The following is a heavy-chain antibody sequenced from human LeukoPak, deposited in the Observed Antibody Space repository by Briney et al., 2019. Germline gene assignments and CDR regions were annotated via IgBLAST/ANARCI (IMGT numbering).Heavy chain of an antibody. J-gene: IGHJ4*02. CDR2: IYHSGST. V-gene: IGHV4-4*02. D-gene: IGHD6-19*01. Sequence: SETLSLTCAVSGGSISSSNWWSWVRQPPGKGLEWIGEIYHSGSTNYNPSLKSRVTTSVDKSKNQFSLKLSSVTAADTAVYYCARSGGIAVAGSFDYWGQGTLVTVSS. CDR1: GGSISSSNW. CDR3: ARSGGIAVAGSFDY.